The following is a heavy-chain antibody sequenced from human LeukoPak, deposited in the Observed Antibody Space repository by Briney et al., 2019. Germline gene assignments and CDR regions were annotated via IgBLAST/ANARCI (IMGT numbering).Heavy chain of an antibody. CDR1: GFTFTGYA. V-gene: IGHV3-7*01. CDR2: INKDGSER. CDR3: SRARP. Sequence: GRSLRLSCAASGFTFTGYAMSWVRQAPGKGLEWVAIINKDGSERSSVDSVNGRFRFSRDNAKSSRYPQMNMLRVENTAVYYYSRARPWSQGTLVTVSS. J-gene: IGHJ5*02.